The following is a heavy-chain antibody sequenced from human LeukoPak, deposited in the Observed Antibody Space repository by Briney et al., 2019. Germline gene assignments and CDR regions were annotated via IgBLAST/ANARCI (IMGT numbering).Heavy chain of an antibody. Sequence: SETLSLTCTVSGGSISSYYWSWIRQPAGKGLEWIGRIYTSGSTNYNPSLKSRVTMSVDTSKNQFSLKLSSVTAADTAVYYCARDYYDSSGYYYYFDYRGQGTLVTVSS. V-gene: IGHV4-4*07. D-gene: IGHD3-22*01. J-gene: IGHJ4*02. CDR2: IYTSGST. CDR1: GGSISSYY. CDR3: ARDYYDSSGYYYYFDY.